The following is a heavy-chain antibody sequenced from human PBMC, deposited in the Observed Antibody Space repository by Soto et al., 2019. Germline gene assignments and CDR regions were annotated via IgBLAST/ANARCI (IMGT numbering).Heavy chain of an antibody. CDR1: GFIFRNYL. CDR2: IKEDGSER. Sequence: EVQLVESGGGLVQPGESLRLSCAASGFIFRNYLMSWVRQAPGRGLEWVANIKEDGSERYYVDSVNGRFTISRDNAKNSLYLEMTRPRADDTAIYYCAREKRANGYFDYWGQGTRATVSS. V-gene: IGHV3-7*01. J-gene: IGHJ4*02. CDR3: AREKRANGYFDY. D-gene: IGHD6-25*01.